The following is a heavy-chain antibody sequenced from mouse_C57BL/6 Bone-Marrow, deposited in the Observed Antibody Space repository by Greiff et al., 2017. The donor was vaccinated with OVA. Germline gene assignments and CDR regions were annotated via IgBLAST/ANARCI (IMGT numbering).Heavy chain of an antibody. CDR1: GYSITSGYY. D-gene: IGHD2-10*01. Sequence: ESGPGLVKPSQSLSLSCSVTGYSITSGYYWNWIRQFPGNKLEWMGYISYDGNNNYNPSLKNSNTITQDKSKDNFFLKLNSVTAEDTATYYCARNAYYDNYEYYAMDYWGQGTSVTVSS. V-gene: IGHV3-6*01. J-gene: IGHJ4*01. CDR2: ISYDGNN. CDR3: ARNAYYDNYEYYAMDY.